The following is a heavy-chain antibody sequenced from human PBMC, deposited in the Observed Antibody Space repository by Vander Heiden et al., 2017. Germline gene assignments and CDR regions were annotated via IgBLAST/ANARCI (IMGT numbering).Heavy chain of an antibody. D-gene: IGHD3-10*01. V-gene: IGHV3-30-3*01. J-gene: IGHJ5*02. CDR2: ISYDGSNK. CDR3: ARDSGYYGSGKGRFDP. Sequence: QLLDSGRALVQPGRSLRLSCASSVFTFRRDARHWVRQAPGKGLEGVAVISYDGSNKYYADSVKGRFTNSRDNSKNTLDLQMNSLRAEDTAVYYCARDSGYYGSGKGRFDPWGQGTLVTVSS. CDR1: VFTFRRDA.